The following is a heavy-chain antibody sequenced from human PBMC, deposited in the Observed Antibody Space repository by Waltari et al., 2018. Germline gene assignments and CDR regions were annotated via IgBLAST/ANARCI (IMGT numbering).Heavy chain of an antibody. D-gene: IGHD1-1*01. CDR2: IGPDGSDK. Sequence: EAQLVQSGGGLVQPGGSLTLSCAASGFPISRFWMPWIRQAPGQGLQWVAHIGPDGSDKYYVDSVKGRFTISRDNAENSLLLQMSSLRVEDTALYYCVGWNDPINSWGQGTLVAVSS. CDR3: VGWNDPINS. V-gene: IGHV3-7*01. J-gene: IGHJ4*02. CDR1: GFPISRFW.